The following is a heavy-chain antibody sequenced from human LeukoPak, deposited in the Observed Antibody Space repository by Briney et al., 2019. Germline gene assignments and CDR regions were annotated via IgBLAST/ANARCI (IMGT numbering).Heavy chain of an antibody. CDR3: ARGSRDAFDI. V-gene: IGHV1-2*06. Sequence: ASVKVSCKTSGYTFTGYYMHWVRQAPGQGLEWMGRINLKSGGTNYAQKFQGRVTMTRDTSISTAYMELSSLTSDDTAVYYCARGSRDAFDIWGQGTMVTVSS. CDR2: INLKSGGT. J-gene: IGHJ3*02. CDR1: GYTFTGYY. D-gene: IGHD3-10*01.